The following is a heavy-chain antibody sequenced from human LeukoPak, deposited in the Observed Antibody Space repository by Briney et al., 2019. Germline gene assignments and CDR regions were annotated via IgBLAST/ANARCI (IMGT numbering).Heavy chain of an antibody. CDR3: AKDLRHTGRWTFDY. D-gene: IGHD4-23*01. CDR1: GFTFSSYG. Sequence: GRSLRLSCAASGFTFSSYGMHWVRQAPGKGLEWVAVISYDGSNKYYADSVKGRFTISRDNSKNTLYLQMNSLRAEDTAVYYCAKDLRHTGRWTFDYWGQGTLVTVSS. J-gene: IGHJ4*02. CDR2: ISYDGSNK. V-gene: IGHV3-30*18.